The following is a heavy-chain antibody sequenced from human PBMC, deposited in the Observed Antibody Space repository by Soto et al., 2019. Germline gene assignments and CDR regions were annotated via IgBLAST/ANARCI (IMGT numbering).Heavy chain of an antibody. CDR2: INSDGSST. V-gene: IGHV3-74*01. CDR1: GFTFSSYW. J-gene: IGHJ6*02. D-gene: IGHD3-10*01. CDR3: ARSYGQTTNNYYYYGMDV. Sequence: GGSLRLSCAASGFTFSSYWMHWVRQAPGKGLVWVSRINSDGSSTSYADSVKGRFTISRDNAKNTLYLQMNSLRAEDTAVYYCARSYGQTTNNYYYYGMDVWGQGTTVTVSS.